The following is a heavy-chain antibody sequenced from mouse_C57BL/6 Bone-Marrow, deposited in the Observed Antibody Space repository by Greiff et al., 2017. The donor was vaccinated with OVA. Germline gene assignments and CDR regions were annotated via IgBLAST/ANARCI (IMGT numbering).Heavy chain of an antibody. CDR3: ARWWGTGWYFDV. D-gene: IGHD3-3*01. V-gene: IGHV1-63*01. J-gene: IGHJ1*03. CDR2: IYPGGGYT. CDR1: GYTFTNYW. Sequence: QVQLQQSGAELVRPGTSVKMSCKASGYTFTNYWIGWAKQRPGHGLEWIGDIYPGGGYTNYNEKLKGKATLTADKHTSTAYMQFSSLTSEDSAIDSCARWWGTGWYFDVWGTGTTVTVSS.